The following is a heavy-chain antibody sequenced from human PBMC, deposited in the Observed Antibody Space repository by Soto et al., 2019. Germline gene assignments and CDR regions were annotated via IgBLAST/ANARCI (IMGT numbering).Heavy chain of an antibody. J-gene: IGHJ4*02. D-gene: IGHD4-17*01. CDR2: ISGSGGST. CDR1: GFTFSSYA. CDR3: AKDPTGHLFYGDYCYFDY. Sequence: GGSLRLSCAASGFTFSSYAMSWVRQAPGKGLEWVSAISGSGGSTYYADSVKGRFTISRDNSKNTLYLQMNSLRAEDTAVYYCAKDPTGHLFYGDYCYFDYWGQGTLVTVSS. V-gene: IGHV3-23*01.